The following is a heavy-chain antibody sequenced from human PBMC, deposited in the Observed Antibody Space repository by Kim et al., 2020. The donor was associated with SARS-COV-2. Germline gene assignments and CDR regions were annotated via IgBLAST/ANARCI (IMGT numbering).Heavy chain of an antibody. CDR3: AKVFLGSGSYPYYFDY. Sequence: GGSLRLSCAASGFTFSSYAMSWVRQAPGKGLEWVSAISGSGGSTYYADSVKGRFTISRDNSKNTLYLQMNSLRAEDTAVYYCAKVFLGSGSYPYYFDYWGQGTLVTVSS. CDR1: GFTFSSYA. J-gene: IGHJ4*02. V-gene: IGHV3-23*01. D-gene: IGHD3-10*01. CDR2: ISGSGGST.